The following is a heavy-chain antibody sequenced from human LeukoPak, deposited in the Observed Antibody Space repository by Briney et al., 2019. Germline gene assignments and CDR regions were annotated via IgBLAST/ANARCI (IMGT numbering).Heavy chain of an antibody. CDR2: IHPDGSEE. V-gene: IGHV3-7*01. D-gene: IGHD3-10*01. CDR3: ARPPFAYGLDV. CDR1: GFTFSNYW. Sequence: PGGSLTLSCVGSGFTFSNYWMNWVRQAPGKGLEWVANIHPDGSEEHYVDSVKGRFTISRDNAKNSLHLQMSSLQVEDTAVYYCARPPFAYGLDVWGQGTTVTVS. J-gene: IGHJ6*02.